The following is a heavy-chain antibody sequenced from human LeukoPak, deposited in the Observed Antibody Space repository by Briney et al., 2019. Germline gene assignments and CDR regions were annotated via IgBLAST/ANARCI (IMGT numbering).Heavy chain of an antibody. V-gene: IGHV1-46*01. D-gene: IGHD3-10*01. CDR1: GYSFTTYY. CDR3: ARWGGGLQWFGDLNYNYYGMDV. J-gene: IGHJ6*02. Sequence: ASVKVSCKASGYSFTTYYMHWVRQAPGQGPEWMGVVNPSSGTTSYAQRFRGRVSMTRDTSTSTVYMELISLRSEDTAVYYCARWGGGLQWFGDLNYNYYGMDVWGQGTTVTVSS. CDR2: VNPSSGTT.